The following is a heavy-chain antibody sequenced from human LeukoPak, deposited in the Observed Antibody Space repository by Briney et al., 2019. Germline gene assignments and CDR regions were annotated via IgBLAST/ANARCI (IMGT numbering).Heavy chain of an antibody. V-gene: IGHV3-23*03. CDR1: GFTFSSYA. D-gene: IGHD1-26*01. J-gene: IGHJ4*02. Sequence: GGSLRLSCAASGFTFSSYAMNWVRQAPGKGLEWVSVIYSGDNTHYADSVKGRFTTSRDNSKNTLYLQMNSLRAEDTAVYHCARGSGSFALDYWGQGTLVTVSS. CDR3: ARGSGSFALDY. CDR2: IYSGDNT.